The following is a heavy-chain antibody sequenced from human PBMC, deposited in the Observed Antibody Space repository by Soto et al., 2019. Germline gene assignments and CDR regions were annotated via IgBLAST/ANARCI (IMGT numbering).Heavy chain of an antibody. Sequence: EVQLVESGGGLVKPGGSLRLSCAASGFTFSSYSMNWVRQAPGKGLEWVSAISSSSSYIYYADSVKGRFTISRDNAKNSLYLQMNSLRAEDTAVHYCARDYIAARLGVDYWGQGTLVTVCS. D-gene: IGHD6-6*01. J-gene: IGHJ4*02. CDR1: GFTFSSYS. CDR2: ISSSSSYI. V-gene: IGHV3-21*01. CDR3: ARDYIAARLGVDY.